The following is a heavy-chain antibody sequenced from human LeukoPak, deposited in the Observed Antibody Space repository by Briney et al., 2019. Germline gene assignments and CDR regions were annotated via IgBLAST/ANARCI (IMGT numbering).Heavy chain of an antibody. Sequence: PGGSLRLSCAASGFTFSSYEMNWVRQAPGKGLEWVSYISSSGSTIYYADSLKGRFTISRDNSKNSLYLQMNSLRAEDTAVYYCARGAPHSGWTGDGDYFDYWGQGTLVTVSS. CDR2: ISSSGSTI. J-gene: IGHJ4*02. V-gene: IGHV3-48*03. CDR1: GFTFSSYE. CDR3: ARGAPHSGWTGDGDYFDY. D-gene: IGHD6-19*01.